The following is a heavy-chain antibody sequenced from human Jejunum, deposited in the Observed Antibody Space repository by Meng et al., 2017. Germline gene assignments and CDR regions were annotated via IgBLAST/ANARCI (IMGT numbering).Heavy chain of an antibody. V-gene: IGHV4-30-4*01. CDR2: ISFSGKT. CDR1: GASISSGNYT. D-gene: IGHD2-8*01. J-gene: IGHJ5*02. CDR3: ARGGNGGRLGDNWFDP. Sequence: QVQLQESGPGLVKPSGTLSLTCAVSGASISSGNYTWSWIRQPPGKGLEWIGYISFSGKTSYNPSFKSRVTISLDTSKNHFSLTLTSVTVADTAGYYCARGGNGGRLGDNWFDPWGQGTLVTVSS.